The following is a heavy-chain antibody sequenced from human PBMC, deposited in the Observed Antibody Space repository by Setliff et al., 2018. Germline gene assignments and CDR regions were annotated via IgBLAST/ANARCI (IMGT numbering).Heavy chain of an antibody. Sequence: KPGGSLRLSCAASGFTFSDYYMSWIRQAPGKGLEWVSYISSSGSTIYYADSVKGRFTISRDNAKNSLYLQMNGLRAEDTAVYYCASHEPWLWNAFDIWGQGTMVTVSS. V-gene: IGHV3-11*04. CDR1: GFTFSDYY. D-gene: IGHD6-19*01. CDR2: ISSSGSTI. CDR3: ASHEPWLWNAFDI. J-gene: IGHJ3*02.